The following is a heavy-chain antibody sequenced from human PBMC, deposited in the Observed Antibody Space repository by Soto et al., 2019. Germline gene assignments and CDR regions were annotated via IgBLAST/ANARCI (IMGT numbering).Heavy chain of an antibody. CDR3: ARGSIAARPWDYFDY. V-gene: IGHV4-34*01. Sequence: SETLSLTCAVYGGSFSGYYWSWIRQPPGKGLEWIGEINHSGSTNYNPSLKSRVTISVDTSKNQFSLKLSSVTAADTAVYYCARGSIAARPWDYFDYWGQGTLVTVSS. D-gene: IGHD6-6*01. CDR2: INHSGST. CDR1: GGSFSGYY. J-gene: IGHJ4*02.